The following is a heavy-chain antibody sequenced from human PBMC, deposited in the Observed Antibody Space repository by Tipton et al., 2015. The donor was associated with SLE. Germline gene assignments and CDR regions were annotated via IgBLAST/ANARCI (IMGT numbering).Heavy chain of an antibody. V-gene: IGHV4-4*08. J-gene: IGHJ3*02. Sequence: TLSLTCTVSGGSISSHYWSWSRPPPGKGLEWIGYSTDYSPSLESRVTLSVDTSKNQVFLWLTSVTAADTAVYYCARGTPPDSSGSDAFDIWGQGTMVTVSS. CDR1: GGSISSHY. CDR3: ARGTPPDSSGSDAFDI. CDR2: ST. D-gene: IGHD3-22*01.